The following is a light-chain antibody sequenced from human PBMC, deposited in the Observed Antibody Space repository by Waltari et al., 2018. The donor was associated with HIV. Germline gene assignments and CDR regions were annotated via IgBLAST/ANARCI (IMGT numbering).Light chain of an antibody. CDR2: SND. CDR3: ATWDDSLDGPM. Sequence: QSVLTQPPSASGTPGQRVTISCSGSISDIGSNTVNWYQQLPGPAPKLLIYSNDQRPSGVPDRFSGSKSGTSASLAISGLRSEDEADYYCATWDDSLDGPMFGGGTKLTVL. CDR1: ISDIGSNT. J-gene: IGLJ3*02. V-gene: IGLV1-44*01.